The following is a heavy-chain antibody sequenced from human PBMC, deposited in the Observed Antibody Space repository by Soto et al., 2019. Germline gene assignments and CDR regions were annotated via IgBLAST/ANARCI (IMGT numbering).Heavy chain of an antibody. J-gene: IGHJ6*03. Sequence: ASVKVSCKASGYTFTSYDINWVRQATGQGLEWMGWMNPNSGNTGYAQKFQGRVTMTRNTSISTAYMELSSLRSEDTAVYYCARGGRTVTTDYYYYMDVWGKGTTVTVSS. V-gene: IGHV1-8*01. CDR1: GYTFTSYD. CDR3: ARGGRTVTTDYYYYMDV. D-gene: IGHD4-17*01. CDR2: MNPNSGNT.